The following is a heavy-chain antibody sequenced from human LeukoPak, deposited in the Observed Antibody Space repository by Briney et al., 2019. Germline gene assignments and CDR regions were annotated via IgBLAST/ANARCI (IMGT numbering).Heavy chain of an antibody. CDR2: ISYDGSNK. Sequence: SGGSLRLSCAASGFTFSSYAMHWVRQAPGKGLEWVAVISYDGSNKYYADSVKGRFTISRDNSKNTLYLQMNSLRAEDTAVYYCARDRGYGGNSGSDDAFDIWGQGTMVTVSS. CDR3: ARDRGYGGNSGSDDAFDI. CDR1: GFTFSSYA. V-gene: IGHV3-30*04. J-gene: IGHJ3*02. D-gene: IGHD4-23*01.